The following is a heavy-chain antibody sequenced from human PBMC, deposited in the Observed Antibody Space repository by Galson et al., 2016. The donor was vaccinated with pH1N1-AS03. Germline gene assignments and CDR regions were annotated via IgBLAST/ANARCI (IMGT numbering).Heavy chain of an antibody. V-gene: IGHV4-59*02. CDR1: HGSVSNHY. J-gene: IGHJ3*02. CDR3: TRGATTCGFEI. CDR2: VHSSGST. Sequence: ETLSLTCTVSHGSVSNHYWTWIRPLPGKGLEWIGYVHSSGSTSYNRSLKSRLIISVDTSNNQLSLKLTAVPAADTAMYYCTRGATTCGFEIWGQGTVVTVSS. D-gene: IGHD1-26*01.